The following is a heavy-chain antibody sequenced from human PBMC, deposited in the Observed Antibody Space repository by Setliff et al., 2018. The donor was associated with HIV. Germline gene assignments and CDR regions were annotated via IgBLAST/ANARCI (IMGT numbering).Heavy chain of an antibody. CDR1: GFSLSTNGVG. D-gene: IGHD6-19*01. V-gene: IGHV2-5*02. Sequence: SGPTLVNPPQTLTLTCTVSGFSLSTNGVGVGWIRQPPGKALEWLALIYWDADKRYSPSLKNRLTITKDTSKNQVLLTMTSMDPLDTATYYCAHNHLAVAGSHYFDYWGQGTLVTVS. CDR2: IYWDADK. J-gene: IGHJ4*02. CDR3: AHNHLAVAGSHYFDY.